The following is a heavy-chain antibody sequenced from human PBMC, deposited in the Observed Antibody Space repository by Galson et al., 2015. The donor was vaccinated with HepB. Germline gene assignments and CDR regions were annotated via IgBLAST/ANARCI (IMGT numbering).Heavy chain of an antibody. CDR3: ARLLDLPAAKGRWFDP. CDR2: IYPGDSDT. D-gene: IGHD2-2*01. V-gene: IGHV5-51*01. J-gene: IGHJ5*02. Sequence: QSGAEVKKPGESLKVSCKGSGYSFTSYWIGWVRQMPGKGLEWMGIIYPGDSDTRYSPSFQGQVTISADKSISTAYLQWSSLKASDTAMYYCARLLDLPAAKGRWFDPWGQGTLVTVSS. CDR1: GYSFTSYW.